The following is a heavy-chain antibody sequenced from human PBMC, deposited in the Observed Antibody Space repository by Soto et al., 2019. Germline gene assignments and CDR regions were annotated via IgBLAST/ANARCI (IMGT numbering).Heavy chain of an antibody. CDR3: AREGGSYFSNWFDP. V-gene: IGHV4-30-4*01. J-gene: IGHJ5*02. CDR1: GGSISSGDYY. CDR2: IYYSGST. Sequence: QVQLQESGPGLVKPSQTLSLTCTVSGGSISSGDYYWSWIRQPPVKGLEWIGYIYYSGSTYYNPTRKSGVTISVDTSKNQFSLKLSSVTAADTAVYYCAREGGSYFSNWFDPWGQGTLVTVSS. D-gene: IGHD1-26*01.